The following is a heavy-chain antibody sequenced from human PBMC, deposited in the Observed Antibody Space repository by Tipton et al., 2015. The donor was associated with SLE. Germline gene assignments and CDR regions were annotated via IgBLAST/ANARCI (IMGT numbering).Heavy chain of an antibody. V-gene: IGHV4-59*08. D-gene: IGHD2-15*01. CDR3: ARHAYCSGDSCHSLYYYALDV. CDR1: GGSVISYY. J-gene: IGHJ6*02. Sequence: TLSLTCTVSGGSVISYYWSWIRQPPGKGLEWIGYISYSGRGNYNPSLRGRVTISEDTSRNQFSLKLSLVTAADTAVYYCARHAYCSGDSCHSLYYYALDVWGQGTPVTVSS. CDR2: ISYSGRG.